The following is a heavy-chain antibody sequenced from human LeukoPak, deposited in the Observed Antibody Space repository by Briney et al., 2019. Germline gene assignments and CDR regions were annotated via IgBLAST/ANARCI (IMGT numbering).Heavy chain of an antibody. D-gene: IGHD2-2*01. CDR3: ARENLGSTSWPPHLDY. CDR2: INSDGSST. Sequence: QPGGSLRLSCAASGFTFSSYWMHWVRQAPGKGLVWVSRINSDGSSTSYADSVKGRFTISRDNAKNTLYLQMNSLRAEDAAVYYCARENLGSTSWPPHLDYWGQGTLVTVSS. J-gene: IGHJ4*02. V-gene: IGHV3-74*01. CDR1: GFTFSSYW.